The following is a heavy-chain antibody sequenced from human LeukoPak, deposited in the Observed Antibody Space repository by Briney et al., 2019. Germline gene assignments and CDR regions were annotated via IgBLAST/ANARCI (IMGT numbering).Heavy chain of an antibody. J-gene: IGHJ1*01. CDR3: ARLRESSLDY. CDR2: YYDGST. V-gene: IGHV4-39*01. Sequence: YYDGSTYYNPSLKSRLSMSVDTFRNQFSLRLSSVTAADTAVHYCARLRESSLDYWGQGALDILSS. D-gene: IGHD3-16*01.